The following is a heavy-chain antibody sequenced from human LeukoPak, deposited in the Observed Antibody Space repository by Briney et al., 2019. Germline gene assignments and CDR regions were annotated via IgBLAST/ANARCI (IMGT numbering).Heavy chain of an antibody. CDR2: MYAGDGGA. CDR3: TRDQT. CDR1: GFTVTYTY. Sequence: SGGSLRLSCAASGFTVTYTYMSWVRQTPGKGLEWVSLMYAGDGGAYYADSVKGRFTISRDHSQNMVHLQMNNLRVEDTAVYYCTRDQTWGQGTLVTVSS. J-gene: IGHJ4*02. V-gene: IGHV3-66*01.